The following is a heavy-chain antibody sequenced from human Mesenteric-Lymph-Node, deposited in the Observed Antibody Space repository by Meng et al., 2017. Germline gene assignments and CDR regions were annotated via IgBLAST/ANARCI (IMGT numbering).Heavy chain of an antibody. CDR1: GYTFTDYY. V-gene: IGHV1-69-2*01. J-gene: IGHJ5*02. CDR2: VDPEDGET. D-gene: IGHD3-22*01. CDR3: ATDHSYYDSSGYYFGWFDP. Sequence: EVQLVKAGAEVKKPGATVKISCKVSGYTFTDYYMNWVQQAPGKGLEWMGLVDPEDGETIYAEKFQGRVTITADTSTDTAYMELSSLRSEDTAVYYCATDHSYYDSSGYYFGWFDPWGQGTLVTVS.